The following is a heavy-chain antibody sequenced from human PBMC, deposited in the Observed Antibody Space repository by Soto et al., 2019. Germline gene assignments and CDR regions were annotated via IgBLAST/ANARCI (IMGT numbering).Heavy chain of an antibody. D-gene: IGHD5-12*01. CDR3: ASGYDEDFDY. J-gene: IGHJ4*02. CDR1: GFSVNSNY. Sequence: EVQLVESGGGLIQPGGSLRLSCTVSGFSVNSNYMTWVRQAPGKGLEWVSVIYSGGNTYYADSMKGRFTNSRDNSKNAIYLHMNSLRADDTAVYYCASGYDEDFDYWGQGTLVTVSS. CDR2: IYSGGNT. V-gene: IGHV3-53*01.